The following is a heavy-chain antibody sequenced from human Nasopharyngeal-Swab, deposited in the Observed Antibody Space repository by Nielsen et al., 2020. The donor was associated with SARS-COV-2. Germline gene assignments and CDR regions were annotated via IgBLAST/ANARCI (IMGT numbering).Heavy chain of an antibody. Sequence: GGSLRLSCAASGFTFSNAWMNWVRQAPGKGLEWVGRIKSKTDGGTTDYAAPVKGRFTISRDDSKNTLYLQMNSPKTEDTAVYYCTTEYGDYNYYYYYVMDVWGQGTTVTVSS. CDR1: GFTFSNAW. J-gene: IGHJ6*02. CDR2: IKSKTDGGTT. D-gene: IGHD4-17*01. CDR3: TTEYGDYNYYYYYVMDV. V-gene: IGHV3-15*01.